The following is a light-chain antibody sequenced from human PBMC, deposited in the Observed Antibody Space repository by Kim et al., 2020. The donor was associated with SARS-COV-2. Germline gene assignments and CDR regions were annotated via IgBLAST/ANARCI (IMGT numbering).Light chain of an antibody. Sequence: ATINCKSSQSILYTSENKNYLSWYQQKPGQPPKLLIYWASTREYGVPDRFSGSGSGTDFTLTISSLQAEDVAVYYCQQYYSTPLTFGGGTKVEIK. CDR2: WAS. V-gene: IGKV4-1*01. J-gene: IGKJ4*01. CDR1: QSILYTSENKNY. CDR3: QQYYSTPLT.